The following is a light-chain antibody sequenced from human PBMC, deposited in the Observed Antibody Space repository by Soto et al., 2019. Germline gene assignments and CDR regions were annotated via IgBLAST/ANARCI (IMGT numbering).Light chain of an antibody. J-gene: IGLJ2*01. CDR1: SSDIGSYDI. V-gene: IGLV2-23*01. CDR3: CSYTGGNTFVV. Sequence: QSALTQPASVSGSPGQSITISCTGSSSDIGSYDIVSWYQQHPGKAPKLLIYEGTKRPSGVSNRFSGSKSGNTASLTISGLQAEDEANYYCSYTGGNTFVVFGGGTKLTVL. CDR2: EGT.